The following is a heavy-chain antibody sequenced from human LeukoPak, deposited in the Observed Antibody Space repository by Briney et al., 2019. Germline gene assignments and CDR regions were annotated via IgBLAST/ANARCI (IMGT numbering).Heavy chain of an antibody. D-gene: IGHD6-19*01. V-gene: IGHV3-21*01. CDR1: GFTFSSYS. CDR3: ARSPAVAGTTSVWFDP. CDR2: ISSSSSYI. Sequence: PGGFLRLSCAASGFTFSSYSMNWVRQAPGKGLEWVSSISSSSSYIYYADSVKGRFTISRDNAKNSLYLQMNSLRAEDTAVYYCARSPAVAGTTSVWFDPWGQGTLVTVSS. J-gene: IGHJ5*02.